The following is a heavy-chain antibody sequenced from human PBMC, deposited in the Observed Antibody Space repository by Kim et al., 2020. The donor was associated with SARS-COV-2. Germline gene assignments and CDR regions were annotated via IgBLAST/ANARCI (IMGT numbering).Heavy chain of an antibody. D-gene: IGHD3-10*01. CDR1: GFTFSNAW. Sequence: GGSLRLSCAASGFTFSNAWMSWVRQAPGKGLEWVGRIKSKTDGGTTDYAAPVKGRFTISRDDSKNTLYLQMNSLKTEDTAVYYCTTDYQPIKRPYYGSSLIGMDVWGQGTTVTVSS. V-gene: IGHV3-15*01. CDR2: IKSKTDGGTT. CDR3: TTDYQPIKRPYYGSSLIGMDV. J-gene: IGHJ6*02.